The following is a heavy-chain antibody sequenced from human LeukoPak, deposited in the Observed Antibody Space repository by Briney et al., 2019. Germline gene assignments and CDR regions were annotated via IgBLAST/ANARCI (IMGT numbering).Heavy chain of an antibody. V-gene: IGHV5-51*01. CDR2: IYPGDYST. J-gene: IGHJ5*02. Sequence: GESLKISCKGSGYIFTNYWIGWVRQMPGKGLEWMGIIYPGDYSTRYSPSFQGQVTISADKSISTAYLQWSSLKASDSAMYYCARSTANQAYKWFDPWGQGTLVSVSS. CDR3: ARSTANQAYKWFDP. CDR1: GYIFTNYW.